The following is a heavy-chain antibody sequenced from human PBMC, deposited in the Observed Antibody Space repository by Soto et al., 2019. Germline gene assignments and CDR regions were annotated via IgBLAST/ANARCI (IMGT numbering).Heavy chain of an antibody. CDR1: GGSISSGNYY. CDR3: ARGGGIVVVTAPYDH. V-gene: IGHV4-30-4*01. Sequence: SETLSLTCTVSGGSISSGNYYWSWIRQPPGKGLEWIGFISYSGSTYYSTSLKSRVTISVDTSKSQFSLKLSSVTAADTAVYYCARGGGIVVVTAPYDHWGQGTLVTVSS. CDR2: ISYSGST. J-gene: IGHJ4*02. D-gene: IGHD2-21*02.